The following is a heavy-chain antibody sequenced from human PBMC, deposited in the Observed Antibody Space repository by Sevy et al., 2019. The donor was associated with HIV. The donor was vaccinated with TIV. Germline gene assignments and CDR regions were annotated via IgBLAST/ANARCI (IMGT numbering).Heavy chain of an antibody. Sequence: GGYLRLSCAASGFSFTSHYINWIRQAPGKGLEWISYISTSGGAVYYADSVKGRFTISRDNGKNTVDLQMNTLRDEDTAVYFCARDSRVHNFGPRSHYSDYFDVWGQGTQVAVSS. V-gene: IGHV3-11*01. CDR1: GFSFTSHY. CDR3: ARDSRVHNFGPRSHYSDYFDV. CDR2: ISTSGGAV. J-gene: IGHJ3*01. D-gene: IGHD3-10*01.